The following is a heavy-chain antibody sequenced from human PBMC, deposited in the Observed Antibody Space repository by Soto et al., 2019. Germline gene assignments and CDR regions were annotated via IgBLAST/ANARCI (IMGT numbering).Heavy chain of an antibody. CDR1: GGSIFNYY. CDR3: ARVMVGDHSFDT. D-gene: IGHD1-26*01. J-gene: IGHJ4*01. V-gene: IGHV4-59*01. Sequence: SETLCLTCNVSGGSIFNYYWSWIRQPPGKGLEWIGNIYYTGSTNYSPSLRSRVTISVDTSKNQFSLKMTSVTAADAALYYCARVMVGDHSFDTWGHGTPVTVSS. CDR2: IYYTGST.